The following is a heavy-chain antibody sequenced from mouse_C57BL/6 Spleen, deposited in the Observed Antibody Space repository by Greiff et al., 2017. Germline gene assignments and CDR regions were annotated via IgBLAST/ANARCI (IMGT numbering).Heavy chain of an antibody. J-gene: IGHJ1*03. V-gene: IGHV1-55*01. CDR2: IYPGSGST. Sequence: VQLQQPGAELVKPGASVKMSCKASGYTFTSYWITWVKQRPGQGLEWIGDIYPGSGSTNYNEKFKSKATLTVDTSSSTAYMQLSSLTSEDSAVYYCAREGLYYDYGGDYWYVEVRGTGTTVTVSS. CDR3: AREGLYYDYGGDYWYVEV. CDR1: GYTFTSYW. D-gene: IGHD2-4*01.